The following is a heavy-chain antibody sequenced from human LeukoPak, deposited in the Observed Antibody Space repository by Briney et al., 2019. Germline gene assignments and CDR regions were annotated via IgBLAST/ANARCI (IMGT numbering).Heavy chain of an antibody. CDR2: INPKSGVT. CDR1: GYTFTGHY. V-gene: IGHV1-2*02. Sequence: GASVKVSCKASGYTFTGHYMHWVRQAPGQGPEWMGWINPKSGVTNYAQTLQGRVTMTRDTSISMVYMELSRLTTDDTAVYFCARALRYDDSSGYYAYWGQGTLVTV. J-gene: IGHJ4*02. D-gene: IGHD3-22*01. CDR3: ARALRYDDSSGYYAY.